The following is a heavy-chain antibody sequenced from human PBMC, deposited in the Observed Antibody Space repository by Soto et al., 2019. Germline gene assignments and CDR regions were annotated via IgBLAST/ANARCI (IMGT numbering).Heavy chain of an antibody. Sequence: PSETLSLTCTVSGGSISSYYWSWIRQPAGKGLEWIGRIYTSGSTNYNPSLKGRVTMSVDTSKNQFSLKLSSVTAADTAVYYCARGAHGDYYDSSGPLFDYWGQGTLVTVSS. V-gene: IGHV4-4*07. CDR1: GGSISSYY. CDR3: ARGAHGDYYDSSGPLFDY. D-gene: IGHD3-22*01. CDR2: IYTSGST. J-gene: IGHJ4*02.